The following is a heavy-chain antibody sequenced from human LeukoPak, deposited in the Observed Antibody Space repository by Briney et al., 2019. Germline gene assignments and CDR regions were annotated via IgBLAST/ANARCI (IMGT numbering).Heavy chain of an antibody. V-gene: IGHV1-46*01. CDR3: ASTTVTTFDY. Sequence: ASVKVSCKASGYTFTSQYINWVRQAPGQGLEWMGIINPSGGSTSYAQKFQGRVTMTRDTSTSTVYMELTSLRAEDTAVYYCASTTVTTFDYWGQGTLVTVSS. CDR2: INPSGGST. J-gene: IGHJ4*02. D-gene: IGHD4-17*01. CDR1: GYTFTSQY.